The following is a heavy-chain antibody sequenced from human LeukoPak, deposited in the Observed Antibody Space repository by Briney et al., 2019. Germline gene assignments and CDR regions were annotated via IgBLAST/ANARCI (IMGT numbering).Heavy chain of an antibody. D-gene: IGHD6-6*01. CDR1: GFTFSSYA. CDR3: ARGIAARLHYGMDV. V-gene: IGHV3-23*01. J-gene: IGHJ6*02. CDR2: IGGGGEST. Sequence: GGSLRLSCAASGFTFSSYAMSWVRQAPGKGLEWVSTIGGGGESTYYADSVKGRFTISRDNSKNTVYLQMNSLRAEDTAVYYCARGIAARLHYGMDVWGQGTTVTVSS.